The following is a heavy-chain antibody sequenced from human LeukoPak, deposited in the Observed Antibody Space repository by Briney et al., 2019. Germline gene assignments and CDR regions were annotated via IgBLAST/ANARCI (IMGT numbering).Heavy chain of an antibody. CDR3: ARGYYDILTGYSQREFDY. V-gene: IGHV4-4*07. D-gene: IGHD3-9*01. CDR2: IYTSGST. J-gene: IGHJ4*02. Sequence: PSETLSLTCTVSGVSISTYYWSWIRQPAGKGLEWIGRIYTSGSTNYNPSLKSRVTMSVDTSKNQFSLKLSSVTAADTAVYYCARGYYDILTGYSQREFDYWGQGTLVTVSS. CDR1: GVSISTYY.